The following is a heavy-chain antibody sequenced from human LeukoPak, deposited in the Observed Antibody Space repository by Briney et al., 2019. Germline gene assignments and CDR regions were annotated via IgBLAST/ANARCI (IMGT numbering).Heavy chain of an antibody. Sequence: GGSLRLSCAASGFTFSSYAMSWVRQAPGKGLEWVSAISGSGGSTYYADSVKGRFTISRDNSKNTLYLQMNSLRAEDTAVYYCAKEVRIAAAVPYYYYYYGMDVWGQGTTVTVSS. CDR3: AKEVRIAAAVPYYYYYYGMDV. CDR2: ISGSGGST. J-gene: IGHJ6*02. CDR1: GFTFSSYA. V-gene: IGHV3-23*01. D-gene: IGHD6-13*01.